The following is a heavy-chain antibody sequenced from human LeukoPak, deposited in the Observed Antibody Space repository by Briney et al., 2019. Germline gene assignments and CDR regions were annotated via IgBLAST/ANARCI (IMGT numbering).Heavy chain of an antibody. CDR2: INSNSGGT. CDR3: ARVEDCTNGVCYRGGPFDP. CDR1: GYTFTGYY. V-gene: IGHV1-2*02. Sequence: ASVKVSCKASGYTFTGYYMHWVRQAPGQGLEWMGWINSNSGGTNYAQKFQGRVTMTRDTPISTAYMELSRLRSDDTAVYYCARVEDCTNGVCYRGGPFDPWGQETLVTVSS. J-gene: IGHJ5*02. D-gene: IGHD2-8*01.